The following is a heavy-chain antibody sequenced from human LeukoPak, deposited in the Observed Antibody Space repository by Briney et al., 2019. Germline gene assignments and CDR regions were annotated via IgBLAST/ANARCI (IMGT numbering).Heavy chain of an antibody. Sequence: PGGSLRLSCAASGFTFSNYWMTWVRQAPGKGLEWVANITQDGNEIYYVDSVKGRFTISRDNAKNSLYLQMNSLRAEDTAVYYCARDLNYYGSGIWGYWGQGILVTVSS. CDR2: ITQDGNEI. CDR1: GFTFSNYW. J-gene: IGHJ4*02. CDR3: ARDLNYYGSGIWGY. D-gene: IGHD3-10*01. V-gene: IGHV3-7*01.